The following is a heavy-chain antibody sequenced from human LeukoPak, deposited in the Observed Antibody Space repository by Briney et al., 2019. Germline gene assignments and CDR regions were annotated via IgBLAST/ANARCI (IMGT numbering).Heavy chain of an antibody. CDR2: ISWNSGSI. CDR1: GFTFDDYA. CDR3: AKGDYGDYVGQYDY. Sequence: GGSLRLSCAASGFTFDDYAMHWVRQAPGKGLEWVSGISWNSGSIGYADSVKGRFTISRDNAKNSLYLQMNSLRAEDTALYYCAKGDYGDYVGQYDYWGQGTLVTVSS. D-gene: IGHD4-17*01. V-gene: IGHV3-9*01. J-gene: IGHJ4*02.